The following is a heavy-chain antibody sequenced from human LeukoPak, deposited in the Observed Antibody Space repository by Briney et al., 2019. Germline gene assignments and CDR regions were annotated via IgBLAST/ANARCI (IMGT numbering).Heavy chain of an antibody. Sequence: SETLSLTCAVYGGSFSGYYWSWIRQPPGKGLEWIGEINHSGSTNYNPSLKSRVTISVDTSKNQFSLKLSSATAADTAVYYCARKGRYCSSTSCPWHVWGQGTTVTVSS. CDR1: GGSFSGYY. V-gene: IGHV4-34*01. J-gene: IGHJ6*02. D-gene: IGHD2-2*01. CDR3: ARKGRYCSSTSCPWHV. CDR2: INHSGST.